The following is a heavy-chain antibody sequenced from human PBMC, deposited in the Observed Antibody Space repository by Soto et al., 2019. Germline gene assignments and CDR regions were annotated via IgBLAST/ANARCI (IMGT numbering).Heavy chain of an antibody. CDR1: GYTFTGYY. CDR3: AREAYYYDSSGYYTQFDY. CDR2: INPNSGGT. D-gene: IGHD3-22*01. V-gene: IGHV1-2*04. J-gene: IGHJ4*02. Sequence: QVQLVQSGAEVKKPGASVKVSCKASGYTFTGYYMHWVRQAPGQGLEWMGWINPNSGGTNYAQKFQGWVTMTRDTSISTAYMELSRLRSDDTAVYYCAREAYYYDSSGYYTQFDYWGQGTLVTVSS.